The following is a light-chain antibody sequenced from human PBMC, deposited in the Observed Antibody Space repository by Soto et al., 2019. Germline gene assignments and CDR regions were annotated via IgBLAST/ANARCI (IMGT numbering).Light chain of an antibody. CDR1: QSVLSSY. Sequence: EIVLTQSPGTLSLSPGESATLSCRTSQSVLSSYFAWYQQKPGQAPRLLIYAASTRASGIPDRFSGSGSGTDFTLTINRLESEDFAVYYCQQYNSSPRTFGQGTKLEIK. CDR3: QQYNSSPRT. J-gene: IGKJ2*01. CDR2: AAS. V-gene: IGKV3-20*01.